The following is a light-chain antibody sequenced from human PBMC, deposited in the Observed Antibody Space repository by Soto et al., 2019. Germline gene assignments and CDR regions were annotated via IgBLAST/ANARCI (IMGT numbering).Light chain of an antibody. J-gene: IGKJ1*01. Sequence: DIQMTQSPSTLSASVGDSATRTCRASQTISSWLAWYQQKPGKAPKLLIYKASSLESGVPSRFSGSGSGTEFTLTISSLQPDDFATYYCQQYNSYSRTFGQGTKVDIK. CDR2: KAS. V-gene: IGKV1-5*03. CDR3: QQYNSYSRT. CDR1: QTISSW.